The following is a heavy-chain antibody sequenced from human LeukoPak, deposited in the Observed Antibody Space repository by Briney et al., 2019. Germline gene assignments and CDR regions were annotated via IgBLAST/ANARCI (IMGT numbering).Heavy chain of an antibody. D-gene: IGHD3-16*01. V-gene: IGHV4-59*12. CDR3: ARDLGWGYWYFDL. J-gene: IGHJ2*01. CDR1: GGSISRYY. Sequence: SETLSLTCTVSGGSISRYYWSWLRQPPGKGLEWIGYISYSGGTNYNPSHKSRVTISLDTSKNQFSLKLSSVTAADTAVYYCARDLGWGYWYFDLWGRGTLVTVSS. CDR2: ISYSGGT.